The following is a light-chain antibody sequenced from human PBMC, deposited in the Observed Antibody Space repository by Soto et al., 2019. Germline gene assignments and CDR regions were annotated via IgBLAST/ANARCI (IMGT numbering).Light chain of an antibody. V-gene: IGKV3-20*01. CDR3: QQYGSSLCT. CDR1: QSVSSSY. Sequence: EIVLTQSPGTLSLSPGERATLSCRASQSVSSSYLAWYQQKPGQAPRLLIYGASSRATGMPDRFSGSGSGTDCTRTISRLEPEDFAVYYCQQYGSSLCTFGHGTKMDIK. CDR2: GAS. J-gene: IGKJ3*01.